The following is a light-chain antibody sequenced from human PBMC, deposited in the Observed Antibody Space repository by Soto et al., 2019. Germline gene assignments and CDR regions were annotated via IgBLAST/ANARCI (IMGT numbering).Light chain of an antibody. J-gene: IGKJ3*01. CDR1: QSVSSY. V-gene: IGKV3-11*01. Sequence: EIVLTQSPATLSLSPGERATLSCRASQSVSSYLAWYQQKPGQAPRPLIYDASNRATGIPARFSGSGSGTDFTLTISILEPEDFAVYYCQQRSNWPPVTFGPGTKVDIK. CDR3: QQRSNWPPVT. CDR2: DAS.